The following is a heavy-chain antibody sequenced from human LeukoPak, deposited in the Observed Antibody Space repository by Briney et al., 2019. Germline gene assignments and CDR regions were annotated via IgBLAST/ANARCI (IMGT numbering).Heavy chain of an antibody. J-gene: IGHJ4*02. CDR1: GFTFGAYT. D-gene: IGHD3-22*01. V-gene: IGHV3-21*01. CDR3: ARDFFHSSDSRPFDY. Sequence: GGSLRLSCAASGFTFGAYTINWVRQAPGKGLEWVSCIFSRSESILYADSVNGRFTISRDNSQNSLYLQMDSLRVEDTAVYYCARDFFHSSDSRPFDYWGQGTLVTVSS. CDR2: IFSRSESI.